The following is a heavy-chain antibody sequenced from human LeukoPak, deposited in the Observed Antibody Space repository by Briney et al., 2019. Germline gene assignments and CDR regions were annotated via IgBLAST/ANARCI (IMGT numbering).Heavy chain of an antibody. D-gene: IGHD3-10*01. Sequence: PGGSLRLSCAASGFTFSSYSMNWVRQAPGKGLEWVSSISSSSYIYYADSVKGRFTISRDNAKNSLYLQMNSLRAEDTAVYYCARDHLYGSGSYYNPYWFDPWGQGTLVTVSS. CDR1: GFTFSSYS. CDR3: ARDHLYGSGSYYNPYWFDP. V-gene: IGHV3-21*01. CDR2: ISSSSYI. J-gene: IGHJ5*02.